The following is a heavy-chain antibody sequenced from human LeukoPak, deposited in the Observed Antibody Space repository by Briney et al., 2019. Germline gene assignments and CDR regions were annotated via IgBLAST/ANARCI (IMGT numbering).Heavy chain of an antibody. D-gene: IGHD1-26*01. CDR2: IYYSGTT. CDR1: GGSISSSSYF. Sequence: PSETLSLTCTVSGGSISSSSYFWGWIRQPPGKGLEWIGSIYYSGTTYYNPSLKSRVTISVDTSKNQFSLKLSSVTAADTAVYYCARLVNSGDAFDIWGQGTRVTVFS. J-gene: IGHJ3*02. V-gene: IGHV4-39*01. CDR3: ARLVNSGDAFDI.